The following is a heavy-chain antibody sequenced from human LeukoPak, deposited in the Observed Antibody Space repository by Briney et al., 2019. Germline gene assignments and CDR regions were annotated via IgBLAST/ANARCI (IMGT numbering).Heavy chain of an antibody. V-gene: IGHV3-30*03. CDR3: ARRDYYDSSGYSPLFDY. D-gene: IGHD3-22*01. CDR1: GFTFSSYG. CDR2: ISYDGSNK. Sequence: GGSLRLSCAASGFTFSSYGMHWVRQAPGKGLEWVAVISYDGSNKYYADSVKGRFTISRDNSKNTLYLQMNNLRAEDTAVYFCARRDYYDSSGYSPLFDYWGQGTLVTVSS. J-gene: IGHJ4*02.